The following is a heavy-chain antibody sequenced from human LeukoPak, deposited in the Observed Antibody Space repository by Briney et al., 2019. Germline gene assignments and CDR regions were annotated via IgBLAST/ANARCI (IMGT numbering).Heavy chain of an antibody. D-gene: IGHD1-26*01. Sequence: PSETLSLTCSVSGDSISSASSYWAWVRQPPGKGLEWIGTVYYTGRTYNNPSLKSRISISIDTSSNQFSLKVASVSAADTAVYYCASTHAGRYYTTFDSWGQGTLVTVPS. V-gene: IGHV4-39*01. CDR2: VYYTGRT. CDR3: ASTHAGRYYTTFDS. J-gene: IGHJ4*02. CDR1: GDSISSASSY.